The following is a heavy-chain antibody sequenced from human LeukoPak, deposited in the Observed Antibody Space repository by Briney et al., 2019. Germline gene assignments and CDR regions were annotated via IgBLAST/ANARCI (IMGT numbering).Heavy chain of an antibody. D-gene: IGHD3-9*01. CDR3: AAAHTLDNSLYDISPIDAFDI. V-gene: IGHV1-58*02. CDR2: IVVGSGNT. CDR1: GFTFTGSA. Sequence: GASVKVSCKASGFTFTGSAMQWVRQARGQRLEWIGWIVVGSGNTNYAQKFQERVTITRDMSTSTAYMELSSLRSEDTAVYYCAAAHTLDNSLYDISPIDAFDIWDQGTMVTVSS. J-gene: IGHJ3*02.